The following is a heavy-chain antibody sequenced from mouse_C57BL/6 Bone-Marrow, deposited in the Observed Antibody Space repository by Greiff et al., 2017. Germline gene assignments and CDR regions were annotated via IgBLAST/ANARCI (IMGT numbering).Heavy chain of an antibody. J-gene: IGHJ1*03. CDR3: ARRWHYYGSPSYWYFDV. CDR2: IDPSDSYT. Sequence: VQLQQPGAELVKPGASVKLSCKASGYTFTSYWMQWVKQRPGQGLEWIGEIDPSDSYTNYNQKFKGKATLTVDTSSSTAYMQLSSLTSEDSSVYYCARRWHYYGSPSYWYFDVWGTGTTVTVSS. D-gene: IGHD1-1*01. CDR1: GYTFTSYW. V-gene: IGHV1-50*01.